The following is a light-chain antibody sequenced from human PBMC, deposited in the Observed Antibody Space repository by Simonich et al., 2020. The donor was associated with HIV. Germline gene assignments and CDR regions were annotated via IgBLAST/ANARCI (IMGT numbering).Light chain of an antibody. CDR2: DVS. CDR3: SSYTSGSTWV. CDR1: SSDVGGYNY. V-gene: IGLV2-14*01. Sequence: QSALTQPASVSGSPGQSITISCTGTSSDVGGYNYVSWYQQHPGKAPKLMIYDVSKGPSGVSNRFSGSKSGNTASLTISGLQAEDEADYYCSSYTSGSTWVFGGGTKLTVL. J-gene: IGLJ3*02.